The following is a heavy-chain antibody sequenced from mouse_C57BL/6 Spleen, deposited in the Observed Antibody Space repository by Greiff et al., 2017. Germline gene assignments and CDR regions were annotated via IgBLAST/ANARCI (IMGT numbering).Heavy chain of an antibody. D-gene: IGHD4-1*01. Sequence: VQLKESGGGLVKPGGSLKLSCAASGFTFSDYGMHWVRQAPEKGLEWVAYISSGSSTIYYADTVKGRFTISRDNAKNTLFLQMTSLRSEDTAMYYCARSGTSQFAYWGQGTLVTVSA. CDR1: GFTFSDYG. CDR2: ISSGSSTI. J-gene: IGHJ3*01. V-gene: IGHV5-17*01. CDR3: ARSGTSQFAY.